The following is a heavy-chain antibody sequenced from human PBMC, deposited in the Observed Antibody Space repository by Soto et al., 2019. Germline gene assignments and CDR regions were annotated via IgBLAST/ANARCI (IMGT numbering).Heavy chain of an antibody. J-gene: IGHJ4*02. V-gene: IGHV1-69*01. CDR1: GGTFSTLA. Sequence: QVQLVQSGTEVKKPGSSVKVSCKASGGTFSTLAVSWVRQAPGQGLEWMGGIIPIFGRPVYAQKFQGRVTITADEYTSIVYMELSSMSSEDTAVYYCARAPYEDYAVPEPNYFDSWGQGTLVTVFS. D-gene: IGHD4-17*01. CDR2: IIPIFGRP. CDR3: ARAPYEDYAVPEPNYFDS.